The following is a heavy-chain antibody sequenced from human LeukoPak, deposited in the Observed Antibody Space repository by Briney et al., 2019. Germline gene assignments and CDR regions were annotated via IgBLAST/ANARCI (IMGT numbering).Heavy chain of an antibody. J-gene: IGHJ4*02. CDR1: GFTFSSFT. CDR3: GRGIDYSSGPDY. CDR2: ISASGGSA. Sequence: GGSLRLSCAASGFTFSSFTLSWVRQAPGKGLEWVSVISASGGSAYYVDSVKGRFTMSRDNSKNTLYLQMNSLRAEDTAVYYCGRGIDYSSGPDYWGQGTLVTVSS. V-gene: IGHV3-23*01. D-gene: IGHD6-19*01.